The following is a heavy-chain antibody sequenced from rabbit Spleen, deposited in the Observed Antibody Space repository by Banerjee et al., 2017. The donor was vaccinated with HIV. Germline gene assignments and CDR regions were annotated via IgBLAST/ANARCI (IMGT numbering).Heavy chain of an antibody. CDR2: IYTGDGGT. J-gene: IGHJ6*01. CDR1: GFDFSSNYW. V-gene: IGHV1S45*01. CDR3: ARDTGTSFSSYGMDL. D-gene: IGHD7-1*01. Sequence: LEESGGGLVQPEGSLTLTCKASGFDFSSNYWICWVRQAPGKRPEWIACIYTGDGGTVYASWAKGRFTIYKTSSTTVTLQMTSLTAADTATYFCARDTGTSFSSYGMDLWGQGTLVTVS.